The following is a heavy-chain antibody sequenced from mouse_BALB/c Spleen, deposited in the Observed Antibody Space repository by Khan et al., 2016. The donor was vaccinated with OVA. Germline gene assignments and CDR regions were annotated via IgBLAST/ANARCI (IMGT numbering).Heavy chain of an antibody. CDR3: TRLAYYYDSEGFAY. J-gene: IGHJ3*01. Sequence: EVQLVESGGDLVKPGGSLKLSCAASGLTFSTFGMSWVRQTPDKRLEWVATISTGGSYTYYPDIVKGRFIISRDNAKNTLDLQMSSLKSEDTAMYYCTRLAYYYDSEGFAYWGQGTLVTVSA. V-gene: IGHV5-6*01. D-gene: IGHD1-1*01. CDR2: ISTGGSYT. CDR1: GLTFSTFG.